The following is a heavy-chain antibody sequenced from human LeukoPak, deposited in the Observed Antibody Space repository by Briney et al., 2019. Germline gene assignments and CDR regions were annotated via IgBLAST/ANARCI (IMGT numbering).Heavy chain of an antibody. CDR1: GFTFSSYG. J-gene: IGHJ4*02. CDR2: ISYDGSNK. V-gene: IGHV3-30*18. Sequence: GGSLRLSCAASGFTFSSYGMHWVRQAPGKGLEWVAVISYDGSNKYYADSVKGRFTISRDNSKNTLYLQMNSLRAEDTAVYYCAKDSNYYGSGSYLDYWGQGTLVTVSS. CDR3: AKDSNYYGSGSYLDY. D-gene: IGHD3-10*01.